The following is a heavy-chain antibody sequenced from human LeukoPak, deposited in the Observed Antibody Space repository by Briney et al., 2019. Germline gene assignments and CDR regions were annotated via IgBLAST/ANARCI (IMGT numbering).Heavy chain of an antibody. V-gene: IGHV1-8*01. CDR1: GYTFTSYD. J-gene: IGHJ4*02. CDR3: ALFSPDLIVVVPFDY. D-gene: IGHD3-22*01. Sequence: ASVKVSCKGSGYTFTSYDINRVRQAPGQGQEWRGGMNPNSGNRGNAQKVQGRVSMTRNRAISKAYMELSSLRSEDTAVYYCALFSPDLIVVVPFDYWGQGTLVTVSS. CDR2: MNPNSGNR.